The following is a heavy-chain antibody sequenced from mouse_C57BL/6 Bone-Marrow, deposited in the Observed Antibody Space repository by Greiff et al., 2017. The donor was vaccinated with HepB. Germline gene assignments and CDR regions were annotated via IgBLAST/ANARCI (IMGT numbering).Heavy chain of an antibody. D-gene: IGHD2-4*01. CDR3: GREGDYDGYAMDY. CDR1: GYTFTDHI. J-gene: IGHJ4*01. V-gene: IGHV1-11*01. Sequence: VQLQQSGAELASPGASVTLSCKASGYTFTDHIMNWVKKRPGQGLEWIGRIYPVSGETNYNQKFMGKATFSVDPSSSTVYMVLNSLTSEDPAVYYCGREGDYDGYAMDYWGQGTSVTVSS. CDR2: IYPVSGET.